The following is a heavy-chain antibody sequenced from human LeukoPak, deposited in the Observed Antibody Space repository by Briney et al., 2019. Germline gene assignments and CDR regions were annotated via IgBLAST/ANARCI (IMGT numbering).Heavy chain of an antibody. Sequence: PETLSDTRTVSGGSISSYYLSWIRQPPGKGLEWIGYIYYSGSTNYNPSLKSRVTISVDTSKNQFSLKLSSVTAADTAVYYCARATYYDFWSGYSPKHHAFDIWGQATMVSVSS. CDR1: GGSISSYY. V-gene: IGHV4-59*01. J-gene: IGHJ3*02. CDR2: IYYSGST. CDR3: ARATYYDFWSGYSPKHHAFDI. D-gene: IGHD3-3*01.